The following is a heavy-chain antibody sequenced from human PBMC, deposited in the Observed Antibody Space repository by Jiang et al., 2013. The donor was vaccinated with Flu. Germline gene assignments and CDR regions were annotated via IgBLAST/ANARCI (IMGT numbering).Heavy chain of an antibody. J-gene: IGHJ3*02. CDR1: GYTFTSYG. Sequence: QLVESGAEVKKPGASVKVSCKASGYTFTSYGISWVRQAPGQGLEWMGWISAYNGNTNYAQKLQGRVTMTTDTSTSTAYMELRSLRSDDTAVYYCARGGCSGGSCYSEPLTDAFDIWGQGTMVTVSS. CDR2: ISAYNGNT. V-gene: IGHV1-18*01. D-gene: IGHD2-15*01. CDR3: ARGGCSGGSCYSEPLTDAFDI.